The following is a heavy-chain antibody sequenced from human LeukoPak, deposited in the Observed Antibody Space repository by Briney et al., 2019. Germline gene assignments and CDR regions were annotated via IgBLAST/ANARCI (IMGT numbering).Heavy chain of an antibody. D-gene: IGHD1/OR15-1a*01. J-gene: IGHJ4*02. V-gene: IGHV4-59*04. Sequence: SETLSLTCSVSGVSISGSYWIWIRQSPGRGLEWIASIFYREGFSYGGTTFYNPSLESRVTISIDTSKNAFSLKLTSVTAADTAVYDCARQISENKDYWGQGTLVTVSS. CDR3: ARQISENKDY. CDR1: GVSISGSY. CDR2: IFYREGFSYGGTT.